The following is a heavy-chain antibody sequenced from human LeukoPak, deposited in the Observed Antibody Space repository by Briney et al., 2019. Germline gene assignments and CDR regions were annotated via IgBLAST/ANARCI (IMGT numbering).Heavy chain of an antibody. J-gene: IGHJ5*02. CDR1: GFTFSSYW. V-gene: IGHV3-7*01. CDR3: ARHYYDFWSGYYMSWFDP. CDR2: IKEDGSEK. Sequence: PGGSLRLSCAASGFTFSSYWMNWVRLAPGKGLEWVANIKEDGSEKYYVDSVEGRFTISRDNAKNSLYLQMNSLRAEDTAVYYCARHYYDFWSGYYMSWFDPWGQGTLVTVSS. D-gene: IGHD3-3*01.